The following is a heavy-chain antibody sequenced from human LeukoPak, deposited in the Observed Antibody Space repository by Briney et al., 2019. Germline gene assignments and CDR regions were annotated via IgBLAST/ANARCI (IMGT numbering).Heavy chain of an antibody. Sequence: GGPLRLSCAASGFIFTNYGMHWVRQAPGKGLECVAVIWYDGSNEYYADSVKGRFTICRDKSKSTVYMQMNSLRVEDTAVYYCAREGSSGSRWVDYWGRGTLVTVSS. D-gene: IGHD6-19*01. CDR3: AREGSSGSRWVDY. CDR1: GFIFTNYG. V-gene: IGHV3-33*01. J-gene: IGHJ4*02. CDR2: IWYDGSNE.